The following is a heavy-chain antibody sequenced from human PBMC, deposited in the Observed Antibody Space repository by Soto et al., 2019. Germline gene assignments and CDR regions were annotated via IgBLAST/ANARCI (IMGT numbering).Heavy chain of an antibody. CDR2: INHSGST. CDR3: ARASPYYYGSGRYNWFDP. D-gene: IGHD3-10*01. V-gene: IGHV4-34*01. CDR1: GGSFSGYY. Sequence: SATLSLTCAVYGGSFSGYYWSWIRQPPGKGLEWIGEINHSGSTNYNPSLKSRVTISVDTSKNQFSLKLSSVTAADTAVYYCARASPYYYGSGRYNWFDPWGQGTLVTVSS. J-gene: IGHJ5*02.